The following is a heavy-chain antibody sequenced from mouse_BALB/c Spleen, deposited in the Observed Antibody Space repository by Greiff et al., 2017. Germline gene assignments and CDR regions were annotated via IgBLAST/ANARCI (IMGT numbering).Heavy chain of an antibody. CDR3: ARCYEGAMDY. D-gene: IGHD2-3*01. CDR2: IFPGSGNT. Sequence: QVQLQQSGPELVKPGASVKISCKASGYCFTSYYIHWVKQRPGQGLEWIGWIFPGSGNTKYNEKFKGKATLTADTSSSTAYMQLRSLTSEASAVYFCARCYEGAMDYWGQGTSVTVSS. CDR1: GYCFTSYY. J-gene: IGHJ4*01. V-gene: IGHV1-66*01.